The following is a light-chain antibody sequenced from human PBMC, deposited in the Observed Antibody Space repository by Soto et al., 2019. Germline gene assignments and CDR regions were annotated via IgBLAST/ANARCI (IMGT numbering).Light chain of an antibody. V-gene: IGLV2-11*01. CDR3: TSYRSATTPPYV. J-gene: IGLJ1*01. CDR1: SSDVGGYNY. Sequence: QSALTQPRSVSGSPGQSVTISCTGTSSDVGGYNYVSWYQQHPGKAPKLMIYEVAYRPSGISNRFSGSKSANTASLTISGLQAEDEADYFCTSYRSATTPPYVFGSGTKVTVL. CDR2: EVA.